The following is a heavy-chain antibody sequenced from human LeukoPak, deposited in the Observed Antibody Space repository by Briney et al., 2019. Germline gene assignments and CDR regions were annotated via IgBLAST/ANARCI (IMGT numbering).Heavy chain of an antibody. CDR2: INPNSGGT. Sequence: ASVKVSCKASGYTFTGYYMHWVRQAPEQGLEWMGWINPNSGGTYYAQKFQGRVSMTRDTSISTAYMDLSRLRSDDTAVCYCARETYFYDSGTYHYFFDFWGPGALVTVSS. CDR1: GYTFTGYY. CDR3: ARETYFYDSGTYHYFFDF. J-gene: IGHJ4*02. V-gene: IGHV1-2*02. D-gene: IGHD3-10*01.